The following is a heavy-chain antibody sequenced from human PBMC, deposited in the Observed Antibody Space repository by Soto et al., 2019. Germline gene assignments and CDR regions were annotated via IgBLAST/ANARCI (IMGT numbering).Heavy chain of an antibody. CDR1: GYTFTSYT. V-gene: IGHV1-3*01. CDR3: ARGGGGVGEASFDT. J-gene: IGHJ4*02. CDR2: INAGNGRE. Sequence: QVQLEQSGAEVKKPGASVKVSCQTSGYTFTSYTLHWVRQAPGQGLEWLGWINAGNGREKYSQRFQDRVSLSTDRSTSPAFMETRALRSEDTAVYYCARGGGGVGEASFDTWGQGTLVIVSS. D-gene: IGHD3-10*01.